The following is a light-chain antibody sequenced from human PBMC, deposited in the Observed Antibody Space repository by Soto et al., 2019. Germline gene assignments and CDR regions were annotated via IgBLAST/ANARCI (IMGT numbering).Light chain of an antibody. Sequence: EVVLTQSPATQSVSPGERATLSCRASQIINRNVAWYQQKPGQAPRILIYGASTRATAIPARISGSGSGTEFTLTISALQSEDFAVYYCQQYHKWPITFGQGTRLENK. CDR1: QIINRN. J-gene: IGKJ5*01. CDR2: GAS. V-gene: IGKV3-15*01. CDR3: QQYHKWPIT.